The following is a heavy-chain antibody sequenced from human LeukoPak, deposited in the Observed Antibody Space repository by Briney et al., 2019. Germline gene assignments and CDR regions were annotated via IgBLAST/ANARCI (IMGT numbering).Heavy chain of an antibody. V-gene: IGHV1-24*01. CDR3: ARDPVAVEMATITVTDY. Sequence: ASVKVSCKVSGYTLTELSMHWVRQAPGKGLEWMGGFDPEDGETIYAQKFQGRVTITADESTSTAYMELSSLRSEDTAVYYCARDPVAVEMATITVTDYWGQGTLVTVSS. CDR2: FDPEDGET. J-gene: IGHJ4*02. CDR1: GYTLTELS. D-gene: IGHD5-24*01.